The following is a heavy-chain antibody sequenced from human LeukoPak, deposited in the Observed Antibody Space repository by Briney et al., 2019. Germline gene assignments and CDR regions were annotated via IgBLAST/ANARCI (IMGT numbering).Heavy chain of an antibody. J-gene: IGHJ6*02. CDR1: GCPFSSYW. CDR3: AREDYYGSGNYVAWGGGFDV. Sequence: PGGSLRLSCAVSGCPFSSYWMTWVRQAPGKGLEWVANIKQDGGEKYTISRDNAKNSVYLQMNSLRAEDTAVYYCAREDYYGSGNYVAWGGGFDVWGQGTTVTVSS. D-gene: IGHD3-10*01. CDR2: IKQDGGEK. V-gene: IGHV3-7*01.